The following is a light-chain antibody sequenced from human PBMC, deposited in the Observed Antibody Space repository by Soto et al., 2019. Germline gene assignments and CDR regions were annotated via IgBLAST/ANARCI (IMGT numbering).Light chain of an antibody. J-gene: IGLJ3*02. CDR3: SSYAGGYTWV. V-gene: IGLV2-11*01. CDR2: EVS. Sequence: QSALTQPRSVSGSPGQSVTLSCTGTNSDVGGYKYVSWYKQHPVKAPKLMMYEVSQRHSGVHDRFSVSKSDKTASLTIFVLQTEDEADYYCSSYAGGYTWVCGGGTKLTVL. CDR1: NSDVGGYKY.